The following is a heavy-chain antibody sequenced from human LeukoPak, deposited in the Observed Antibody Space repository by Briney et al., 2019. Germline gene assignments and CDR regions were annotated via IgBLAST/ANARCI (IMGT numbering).Heavy chain of an antibody. CDR3: ARVVAVAGKMGYFDL. CDR1: GGSFSGYY. J-gene: IGHJ2*01. CDR2: INHSGST. D-gene: IGHD6-19*01. Sequence: PSETLSLTCAVYGGSFSGYYWSWIRQPPGKGLEWIGEINHSGSTNYNPSLKSRVTTSVDTSKNQFSLKLSSVTAADTAVYYCARVVAVAGKMGYFDLWGRGTLVTVSS. V-gene: IGHV4-34*01.